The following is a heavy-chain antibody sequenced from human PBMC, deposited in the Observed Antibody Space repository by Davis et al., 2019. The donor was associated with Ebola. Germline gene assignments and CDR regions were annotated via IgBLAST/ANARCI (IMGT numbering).Heavy chain of an antibody. J-gene: IGHJ4*02. D-gene: IGHD6-19*01. CDR1: THTFINFG. CDR3: ARDLYGTMNAVTLDY. CDR2: ISPNNGDT. Sequence: ASVKVSCKASTHTFINFGISWVRQAPGQGLEWMGWISPNNGDTKYAQSLQDRVLMTTDTSTATAYMEMRSLKSDDTAVYYCARDLYGTMNAVTLDYWGQGTLVTVSS. V-gene: IGHV1-18*01.